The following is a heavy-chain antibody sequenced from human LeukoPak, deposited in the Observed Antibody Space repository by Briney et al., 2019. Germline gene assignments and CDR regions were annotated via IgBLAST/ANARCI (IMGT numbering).Heavy chain of an antibody. CDR3: ARDRRIAAAGTLSY. CDR2: ISAYNGNT. CDR1: GYTFTSYG. D-gene: IGHD6-13*01. V-gene: IGHV1-18*01. Sequence: GASVKVSCKASGYTFTSYGISWVRQAPGQGLEWMGWISAYNGNTNYAQKLQGTVTMTTETSTSTADMELRSLRSDDTAVYYCARDRRIAAAGTLSYWGQGTLVTVSS. J-gene: IGHJ4*02.